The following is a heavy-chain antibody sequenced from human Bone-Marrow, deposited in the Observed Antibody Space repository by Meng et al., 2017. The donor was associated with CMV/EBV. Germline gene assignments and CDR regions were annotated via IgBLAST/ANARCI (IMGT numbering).Heavy chain of an antibody. J-gene: IGHJ6*02. CDR2: IIPILGIA. CDR3: ARVGGRGNDPVPGDV. V-gene: IGHV1-69*02. Sequence: SGGTFSSYTSSWVRQGPGQGLEWMGRIIPILGIANYAQKFQGRVTITADKSTSTAYMELSSLRSEDTAVYYCARVGGRGNDPVPGDVWGQGTTVTVSS. D-gene: IGHD2-15*01. CDR1: GGTFSSYT.